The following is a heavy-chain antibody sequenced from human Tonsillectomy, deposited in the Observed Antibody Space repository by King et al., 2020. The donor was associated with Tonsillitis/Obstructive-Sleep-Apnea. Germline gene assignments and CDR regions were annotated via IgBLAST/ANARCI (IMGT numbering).Heavy chain of an antibody. V-gene: IGHV1-46*01. CDR1: GYTFPWDY. CDR2: INPSSGVT. J-gene: IGHJ4*02. CDR3: ARDDVVGRYIDS. D-gene: IGHD1-14*01. Sequence: QLVQSGAEVKTPGASVKVSCKASGYTFPWDYIHWVRQARGQGLEWMGIINPSSGVTTYAQKFQGRVTMTTDTSASTVYLVLSSLRSEDTAVYYCARDDVVGRYIDSWGQGTLVTVSS.